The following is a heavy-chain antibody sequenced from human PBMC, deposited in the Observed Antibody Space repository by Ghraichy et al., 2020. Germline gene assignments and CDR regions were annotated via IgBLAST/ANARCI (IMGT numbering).Heavy chain of an antibody. Sequence: GGSLRLSCTASGFIFPNFAMSWVRQAPGKGPEWVSSIHGGSAGQFYTDSVKGRFIVSRDDSKNTLYLEMSSLRVDDTAIYFCVKDSVKSNGVFDAFHIWGRGTMVTVSS. CDR1: GFIFPNFA. J-gene: IGHJ3*02. D-gene: IGHD3-10*01. V-gene: IGHV3-23*01. CDR3: VKDSVKSNGVFDAFHI. CDR2: IHGGSAGQ.